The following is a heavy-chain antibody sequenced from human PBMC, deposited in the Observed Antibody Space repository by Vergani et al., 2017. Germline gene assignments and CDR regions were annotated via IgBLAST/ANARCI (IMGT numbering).Heavy chain of an antibody. CDR3: AGDYSLSYYDFCSGYSY. Sequence: QVPLVQSGAEVKKPGASVKVSCKASGYTFTSYYMHWVRQAPGQGLEWMGIINPSGGSTSYAQKFQGRVTMTRDTSTSTVYMELSSLRSEDTAVYYCAGDYSLSYYDFCSGYSYWGQGTLVTVSS. V-gene: IGHV1-46*01. CDR1: GYTFTSYY. D-gene: IGHD3-3*01. J-gene: IGHJ4*02. CDR2: INPSGGST.